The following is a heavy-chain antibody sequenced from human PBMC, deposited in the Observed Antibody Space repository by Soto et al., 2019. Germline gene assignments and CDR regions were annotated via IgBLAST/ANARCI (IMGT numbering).Heavy chain of an antibody. V-gene: IGHV3-15*01. CDR1: GFTFSNAW. CDR3: TTTYYDFWSGGYYYMDV. Sequence: GGSLRLSCAASGFTFSNAWMSWVRQAPGKGLEWVGRIKSKTDGGTTDYAAPVKGRFTISRDDSKNTLYLQMNSLKTEDTAVYYCTTTYYDFWSGGYYYMDVWGKGTTVTVSS. J-gene: IGHJ6*03. D-gene: IGHD3-3*01. CDR2: IKSKTDGGTT.